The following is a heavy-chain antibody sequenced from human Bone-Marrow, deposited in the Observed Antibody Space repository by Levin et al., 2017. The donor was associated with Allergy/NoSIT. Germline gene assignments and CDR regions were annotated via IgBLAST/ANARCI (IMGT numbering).Heavy chain of an antibody. D-gene: IGHD6-6*01. Sequence: GESLKISCKASGYTFTTFAIHWVRQAPGQRLEWMGWINAGNGNTKYSQNFQGRVTITRDTSASTAYMELSSLRSEDTAVYYCARNRRDSSSSVWFDPWGQGTLVTVSS. CDR1: GYTFTTFA. CDR2: INAGNGNT. CDR3: ARNRRDSSSSVWFDP. J-gene: IGHJ5*02. V-gene: IGHV1-3*01.